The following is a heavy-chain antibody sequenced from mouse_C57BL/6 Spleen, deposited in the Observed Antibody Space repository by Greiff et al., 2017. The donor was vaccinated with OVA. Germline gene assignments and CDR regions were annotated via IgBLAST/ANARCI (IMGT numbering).Heavy chain of an antibody. CDR1: GFTFSDYY. J-gene: IGHJ2*01. CDR2: INYDGSST. CDR3: ARNFMGQSFDY. Sequence: EVMLVESEGGLVQPGSSMKLSCTASGFTFSDYYMAWVRQVPEKGLEWVANINYDGSSTYYLDSLKSRFIISRDNAKNILYLQMSSLKSEDTATYYCARNFMGQSFDYWGQGTTLTVSS. V-gene: IGHV5-16*01. D-gene: IGHD1-2*01.